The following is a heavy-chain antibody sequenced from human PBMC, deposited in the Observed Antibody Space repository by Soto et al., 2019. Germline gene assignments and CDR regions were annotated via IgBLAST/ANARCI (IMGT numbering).Heavy chain of an antibody. Sequence: QITLKESGPSLVKPTQTLTLTCTFSGFSLSTGGVGVGWIRQPPGKALEWLALIYWDDDKRYSPSLRSRLTVTQDTSKHQVVLTMTNMDPVDTATYYCAHSRCGGDCLQSYSSHYYYGMDVWGQGTTVTVSS. CDR3: AHSRCGGDCLQSYSSHYYYGMDV. CDR2: IYWDDDK. D-gene: IGHD2-21*02. V-gene: IGHV2-5*02. J-gene: IGHJ6*02. CDR1: GFSLSTGGVG.